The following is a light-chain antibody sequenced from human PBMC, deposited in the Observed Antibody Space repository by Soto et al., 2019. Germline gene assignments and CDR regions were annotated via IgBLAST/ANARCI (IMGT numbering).Light chain of an antibody. Sequence: QTVVTQEPSFSVSPGGTVTLTCGLSSGSVSPSYYPGWFQQTPGQAPRALIYTTNTRSSGVPDRFSGSILGNKAALTIMGAQADDESDYYCVLYMGSGIWVFGGGTKLTVL. CDR1: SGSVSPSYY. V-gene: IGLV8-61*01. CDR2: TTN. CDR3: VLYMGSGIWV. J-gene: IGLJ3*02.